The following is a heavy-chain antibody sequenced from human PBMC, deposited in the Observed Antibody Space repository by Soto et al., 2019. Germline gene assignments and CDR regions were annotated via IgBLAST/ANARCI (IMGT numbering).Heavy chain of an antibody. CDR2: IYYSGST. V-gene: IGHV4-61*01. CDR1: GGSVSSGSYY. D-gene: IGHD3-10*01. CDR3: ARDRAPSYYYYGMDV. J-gene: IGHJ6*02. Sequence: QVQLQESGPGLVKPSETLSLTCTVSGGSVSSGSYYWSWIRQPPGKGLEWIGYIYYSGSTNYNPSLKSRVTISVDTSKNPFSLKLSSVTAADTAVYYCARDRAPSYYYYGMDVWGQGTTVTVSS.